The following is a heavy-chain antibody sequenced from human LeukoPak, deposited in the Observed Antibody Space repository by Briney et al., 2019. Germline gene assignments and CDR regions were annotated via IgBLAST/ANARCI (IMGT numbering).Heavy chain of an antibody. Sequence: ASVKVPCKASGYTFTDYYIHWVRQAPGQGLEWMGRINPNSGGTNYAQKFQGRVTMTRDTSISTAYMELSSLRSDDTAVFYCARDIGSGYYYGYWGQGTLVTVSS. CDR1: GYTFTDYY. D-gene: IGHD3-22*01. CDR2: INPNSGGT. CDR3: ARDIGSGYYYGY. V-gene: IGHV1-2*06. J-gene: IGHJ4*02.